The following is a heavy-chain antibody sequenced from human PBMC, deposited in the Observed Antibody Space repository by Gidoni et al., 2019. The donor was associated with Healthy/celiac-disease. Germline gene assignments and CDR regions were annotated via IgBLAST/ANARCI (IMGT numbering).Heavy chain of an antibody. V-gene: IGHV4-39*07. CDR2: IYYSGST. CDR3: ARDPTYYDISYAFDI. J-gene: IGHJ3*02. Sequence: QLQLQESGPGLVKPSETLSLTCTVSGGSISSSSYYWGWIRQPPGKGLEWIGSIYYSGSTYYNPSLKSRVTISVDTSKNQFSLKLSSVTAADTAVYYCARDPTYYDISYAFDIWGQGTMVTVSS. D-gene: IGHD3-9*01. CDR1: GGSISSSSYY.